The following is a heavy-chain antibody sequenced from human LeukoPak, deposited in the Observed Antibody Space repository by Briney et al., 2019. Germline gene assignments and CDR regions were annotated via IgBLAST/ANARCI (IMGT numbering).Heavy chain of an antibody. D-gene: IGHD3-10*01. CDR2: IYYSGST. CDR3: ARLPIMVREIAHDAFDI. Sequence: SGTLSLTCTVSGGSISSSSYYWGWIRQPPGKGLEWIGSIYYSGSTYYNPSLKSRVTISVDTSKNQFSLKLSSVTAADTAVYYCARLPIMVREIAHDAFDIWGQGTMVTVSS. V-gene: IGHV4-39*01. J-gene: IGHJ3*02. CDR1: GGSISSSSYY.